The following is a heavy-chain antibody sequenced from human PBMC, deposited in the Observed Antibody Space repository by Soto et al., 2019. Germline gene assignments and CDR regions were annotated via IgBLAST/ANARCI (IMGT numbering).Heavy chain of an antibody. V-gene: IGHV4-31*02. CDR3: ARAIAVTTPCFDP. Sequence: VQLRESGPGLVKPSQTLSLTCAVSGGSISSGDYYWSWIRQQPGKDLEWIGFTDYSGSTYYNPSLRSRVTISVDTSKNQFSLSLNSVTAADSAVYYCARAIAVTTPCFDPWGQGTLVTVSS. CDR2: TDYSGST. CDR1: GGSISSGDYY. J-gene: IGHJ5*02. D-gene: IGHD4-17*01.